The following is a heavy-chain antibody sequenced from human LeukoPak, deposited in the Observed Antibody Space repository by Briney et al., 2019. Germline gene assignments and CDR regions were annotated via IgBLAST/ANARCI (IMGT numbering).Heavy chain of an antibody. D-gene: IGHD3-10*01. CDR3: ARQGLLWFGGLLPPFDY. Sequence: GESLKISCKGSGYSFTSYWISWVRQMPGKGLEWMGRIDPSDSYTNYSPSFQGHVTISADKSISTVYLQWSSLKASDTAMYYCARQGLLWFGGLLPPFDYWGQGTLVTVSS. J-gene: IGHJ4*02. CDR1: GYSFTSYW. V-gene: IGHV5-10-1*01. CDR2: IDPSDSYT.